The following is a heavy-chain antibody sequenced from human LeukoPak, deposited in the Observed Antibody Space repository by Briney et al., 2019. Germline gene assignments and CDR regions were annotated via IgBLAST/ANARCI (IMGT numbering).Heavy chain of an antibody. J-gene: IGHJ4*02. CDR3: ASSSWRGNYFDY. D-gene: IGHD6-13*01. V-gene: IGHV3-21*01. CDR2: ISSSSSYI. CDR1: GFTFSSYS. Sequence: GGSLRLSCAASGFTFSSYSMTWVRQAPGKGLEWVSSISSSSSYIYYADSVKGRFTISRDNAKNSLYLQMNSLRAEDTAVYYCASSSWRGNYFDYWGQGTLVTVSS.